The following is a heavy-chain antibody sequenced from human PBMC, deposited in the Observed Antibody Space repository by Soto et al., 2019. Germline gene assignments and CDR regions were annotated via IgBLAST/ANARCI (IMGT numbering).Heavy chain of an antibody. Sequence: PGESLKISCVGSGFSFSRYTVGWVRQVPGKGLEWMGVIHPGDSDTIYSPSFQGQVTISADKSISTAYLQRSSLKASDTAMYYCTLSYGDSYYYYYGMDVWGQGTTVTVSS. J-gene: IGHJ6*02. CDR2: IHPGDSDT. CDR3: TLSYGDSYYYYYGMDV. V-gene: IGHV5-51*01. CDR1: GFSFSRYT. D-gene: IGHD4-17*01.